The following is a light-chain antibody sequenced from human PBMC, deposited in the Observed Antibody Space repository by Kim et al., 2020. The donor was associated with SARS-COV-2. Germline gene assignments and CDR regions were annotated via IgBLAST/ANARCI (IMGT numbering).Light chain of an antibody. Sequence: QSVLTQPPSASATPGQRVTISCSGGRSNIGNNPVSWYQHVPGMAPKLLIYTNTERLLGVPDRFSGSKSGTSAPLAISDFQSEDEADYYCATWDDSLNGNVFGPGTKVTVL. CDR1: RSNIGNNP. J-gene: IGLJ1*01. V-gene: IGLV1-44*01. CDR3: ATWDDSLNGNV. CDR2: TNT.